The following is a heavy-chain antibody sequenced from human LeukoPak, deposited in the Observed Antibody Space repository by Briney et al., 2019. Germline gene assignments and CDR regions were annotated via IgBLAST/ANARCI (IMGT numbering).Heavy chain of an antibody. J-gene: IGHJ2*01. D-gene: IGHD6-13*01. V-gene: IGHV4-30-2*01. CDR1: GGSVSSGDYY. Sequence: SQTLSLTCTVSGGSVSSGDYYWSWIRQPPGKGLEWIGYIYHGGSTYFNPSLASRVTISVDGSKNQFSLKLSSVTAADTAVYYCARSYSSRGYFDFWGRGTLVTVSS. CDR2: IYHGGST. CDR3: ARSYSSRGYFDF.